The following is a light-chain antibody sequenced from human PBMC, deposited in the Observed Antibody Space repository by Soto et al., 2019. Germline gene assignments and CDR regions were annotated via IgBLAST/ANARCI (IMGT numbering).Light chain of an antibody. Sequence: QSALTQPPSASGSPGQSVTISCTGTSSDVGDYKYVSWYQQHPGKAPKLMIYEVNKRPSGVPDRFSGSKSGNTASLTVSGLQAEDEADYYCLAYGRGGTLLFGGGTKVTVL. J-gene: IGLJ3*02. CDR2: EVN. CDR3: LAYGRGGTLL. V-gene: IGLV2-8*01. CDR1: SSDVGDYKY.